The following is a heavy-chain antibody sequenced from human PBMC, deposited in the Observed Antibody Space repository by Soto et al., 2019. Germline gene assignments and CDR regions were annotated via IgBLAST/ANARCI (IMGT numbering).Heavy chain of an antibody. V-gene: IGHV3-30-3*01. CDR1: GFTFSSYA. Sequence: PGGSLRLSCAASGFTFSSYAMHWVRQAPGKGLEWVAVISYDGSNKYYADSVKGRFTISRDNSKNTLYLQMNSLRAEDTAVYYCARGGEAMVPRYYYGMDVWGQGTTVTLSS. J-gene: IGHJ6*02. CDR3: ARGGEAMVPRYYYGMDV. D-gene: IGHD5-18*01. CDR2: ISYDGSNK.